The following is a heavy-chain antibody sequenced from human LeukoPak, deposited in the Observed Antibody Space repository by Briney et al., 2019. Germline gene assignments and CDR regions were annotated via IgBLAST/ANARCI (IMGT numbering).Heavy chain of an antibody. V-gene: IGHV3-30*01. D-gene: IGHD3-16*01. J-gene: IGHJ5*02. Sequence: PGGSLRLSCAATGFTFSSYAMHWVRQAPGKGLEWVAVISYDGSNKYHADSVKGRFTISRDNSKNTLYLQMNSLRAEDTAVYYCARDAGSTFGDYNWFDPWGQGTLVTVSS. CDR3: ARDAGSTFGDYNWFDP. CDR1: GFTFSSYA. CDR2: ISYDGSNK.